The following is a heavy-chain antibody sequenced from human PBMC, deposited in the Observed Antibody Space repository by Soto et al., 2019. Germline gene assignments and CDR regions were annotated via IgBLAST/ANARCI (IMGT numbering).Heavy chain of an antibody. D-gene: IGHD7-27*01. CDR1: GFTFSSYA. CDR2: ISGSGGST. V-gene: IGHV3-23*01. CDR3: AKDSRAVELGIDAFDI. J-gene: IGHJ3*02. Sequence: GGSLRLSCAASGFTFSSYAISWVRQAPGKGLEWVSAISGSGGSTYYADSVKGRFTISRDNSKNTLYLQMNSLRAEDTAVYYCAKDSRAVELGIDAFDIWGQGTMVTVSS.